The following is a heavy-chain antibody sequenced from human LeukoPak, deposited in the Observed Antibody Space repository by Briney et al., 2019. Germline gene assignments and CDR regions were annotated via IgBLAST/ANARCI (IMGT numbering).Heavy chain of an antibody. D-gene: IGHD1-26*01. J-gene: IGHJ4*02. Sequence: ASVKVSCKASGYTFTDYYLHWVRQAPGQGLEWMGWINLNSGGTNSAQKFQGRVAMTRDTSISTAYMDLSRLRSDDTAVYYCARVPADSGTYHVDYWGQGTLVTVSS. V-gene: IGHV1-2*02. CDR3: ARVPADSGTYHVDY. CDR1: GYTFTDYY. CDR2: INLNSGGT.